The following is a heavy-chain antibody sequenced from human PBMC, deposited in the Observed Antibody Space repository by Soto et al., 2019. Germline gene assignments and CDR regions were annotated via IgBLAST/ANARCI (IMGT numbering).Heavy chain of an antibody. CDR2: IDSAGDA. CDR3: TRGGIWGVSWNWFDT. V-gene: IGHV3-13*01. J-gene: IGHJ5*02. D-gene: IGHD3-10*01. Sequence: EVQLVESGGGLVQPGGSLRLSCAASGFTFSSHDMHWVRQVTGKGVEWVSGIDSAGDAKYPASVKARFTISRENAKNSLYRQMNGLRAADTAMYYCTRGGIWGVSWNWFDTWGQGTLVTVSS. CDR1: GFTFSSHD.